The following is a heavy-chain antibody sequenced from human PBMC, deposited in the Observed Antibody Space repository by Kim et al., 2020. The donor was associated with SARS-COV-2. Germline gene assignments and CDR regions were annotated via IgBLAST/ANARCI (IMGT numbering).Heavy chain of an antibody. D-gene: IGHD2-15*01. Sequence: GGSLRLSCAASGFTFSSYWMLWVRQAPGKGLVWVSRINRDGSTTNYADSVKGRFTISRDNAKNTLYLQMNSLRAEDTAVSYCARLYSYAFDIWGQGTMVT. CDR1: GFTFSSYW. V-gene: IGHV3-74*01. J-gene: IGHJ3*02. CDR3: ARLYSYAFDI. CDR2: INRDGSTT.